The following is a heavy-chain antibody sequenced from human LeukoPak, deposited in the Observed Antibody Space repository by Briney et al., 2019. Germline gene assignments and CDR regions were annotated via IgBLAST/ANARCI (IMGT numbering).Heavy chain of an antibody. D-gene: IGHD3-22*01. CDR1: GYTFTGYY. V-gene: IGHV1-2*06. Sequence: GASVKVSCKASGYTFTGYYMHWVRQAPGQGLEWMGRINPNSGGTNYAQKFQGRVTMTRDTSISTAYMELSRLRSDDTAVYYCAXLVNYYDSSGSIGDAXDXXGQGXVVTV. J-gene: IGHJ3*02. CDR3: AXLVNYYDSSGSIGDAXDX. CDR2: INPNSGGT.